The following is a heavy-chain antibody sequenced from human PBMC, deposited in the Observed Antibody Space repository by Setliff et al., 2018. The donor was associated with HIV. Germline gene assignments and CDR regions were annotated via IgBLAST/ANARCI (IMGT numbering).Heavy chain of an antibody. J-gene: IGHJ4*02. CDR3: ALASIVSTARWNH. D-gene: IGHD1-26*01. Sequence: ASVKVSCKASGYTFSGYYLHWVRRAPGQGLAWMGWINPNSGATNYAQSFQGRVTMTRDTSISTAYMDLSSLTSDDTAVYCCALASIVSTARWNHWGRGTTVTVSS. CDR2: INPNSGAT. CDR1: GYTFSGYY. V-gene: IGHV1-2*02.